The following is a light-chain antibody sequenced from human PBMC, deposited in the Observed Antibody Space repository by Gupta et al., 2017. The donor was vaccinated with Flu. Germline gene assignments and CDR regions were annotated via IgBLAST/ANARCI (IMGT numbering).Light chain of an antibody. CDR1: SSNIGAGYD. V-gene: IGLV1-40*01. CDR3: QSYDSSLSGSV. Sequence: QSVLTQPPPASGAPGQTVTIPCTGRSSNIGAGYDVHWYQQLPGTAPKLLIYGNSNRPSGVPDRFSGSKSGTSASLAITGLQAEDEADYYCQSYDSSLSGSVFGGGTKLTVL. J-gene: IGLJ2*01. CDR2: GNS.